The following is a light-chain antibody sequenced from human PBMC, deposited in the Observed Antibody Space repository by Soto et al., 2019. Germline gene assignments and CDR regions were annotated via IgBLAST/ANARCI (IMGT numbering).Light chain of an antibody. J-gene: IGLJ3*02. CDR1: SGHSSYA. CDR3: QTWSTGIRV. CDR2: LNSDGSH. V-gene: IGLV4-69*01. Sequence: QLVLIQSPSASASLGASVKLTCTLSSGHSSYAIAWHQQQPEKGPRYLMKLNSDGSHSKGDGIPDRFSGSSSGTERYLTISSLQSEDEADYYCQTWSTGIRVFGGGTKLTVL.